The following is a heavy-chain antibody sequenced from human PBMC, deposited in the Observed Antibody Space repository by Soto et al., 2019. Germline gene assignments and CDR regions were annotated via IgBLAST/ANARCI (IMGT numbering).Heavy chain of an antibody. Sequence: VQLLESGGGMVQPGGSLRLSCGASGFAFGTYAMNWVRQAPGKGLEWVSGISSRGGSTFYADSVQGRFIISRDNSKNHLYLQMDNLRVEDTAIYYCAKGGAEMLGYYYYFVMDVWGQGTTVSVSS. CDR2: ISSRGGST. J-gene: IGHJ6*02. CDR1: GFAFGTYA. V-gene: IGHV3-23*01. D-gene: IGHD2-8*01. CDR3: AKGGAEMLGYYYYFVMDV.